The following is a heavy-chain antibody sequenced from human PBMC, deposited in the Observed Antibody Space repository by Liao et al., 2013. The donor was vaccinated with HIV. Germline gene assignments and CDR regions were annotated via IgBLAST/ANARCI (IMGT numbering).Heavy chain of an antibody. J-gene: IGHJ2*01. V-gene: IGHV4-30-2*01. CDR2: IYHSGNS. CDR3: ARSPWVDCGGDCDIYWHFDL. CDR1: GGSISSGGYS. D-gene: IGHD2-21*02. Sequence: QLQLQESGSGLVKPSQTLSLTCAVSGGSISSGGYSWSWIRQPPGKGLEWIGYIYHSGNSYYNPSLKSRVTISLDRSKNQFSLKVTSLTAADTAVYFCARSPWVDCGGDCDIYWHFDLWGRGTLVTVSS.